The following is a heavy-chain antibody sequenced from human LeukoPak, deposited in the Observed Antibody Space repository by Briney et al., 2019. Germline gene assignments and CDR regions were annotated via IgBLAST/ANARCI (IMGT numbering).Heavy chain of an antibody. V-gene: IGHV3-7*01. CDR3: ARLAVWIAVADFDY. CDR1: GFTFSSYW. D-gene: IGHD6-19*01. CDR2: IKQDGSEK. J-gene: IGHJ4*02. Sequence: PGGSLRLSCAASGFTFSSYWMSWVRQAPGKGLEWVANIKQDGSEKYYVDSVKGRFTISRDNAKNSLYLQMNSLRAEDTAVYYCARLAVWIAVADFDYWGQGTLVTVSS.